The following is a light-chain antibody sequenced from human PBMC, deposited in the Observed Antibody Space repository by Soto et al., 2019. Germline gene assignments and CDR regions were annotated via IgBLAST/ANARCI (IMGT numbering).Light chain of an antibody. V-gene: IGLV2-8*01. Sequence: QSALTQPPSASGSHGQSVTISCTGTSSDVGGYNYVSWYQQHPGKAPKLMISEVSKRPSGVPDRFSGSKSGNTASLTVSGLQAEDEADYYCNSFAGNNNLVFGGGTKLTVL. J-gene: IGLJ2*01. CDR2: EVS. CDR1: SSDVGGYNY. CDR3: NSFAGNNNLV.